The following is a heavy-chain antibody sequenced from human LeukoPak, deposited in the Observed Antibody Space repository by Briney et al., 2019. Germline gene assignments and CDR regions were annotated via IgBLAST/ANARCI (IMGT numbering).Heavy chain of an antibody. V-gene: IGHV1-8*01. Sequence: GASVKVSCKASGYTFTSYDINWVRQATGQGLEWMGWMNPNSGNTGYAQKFQGRVTMTRNTSISTAYMELSSLRSEDTAVYYCARVRATSHFGYYYYYMDVWGKGTTVTVSS. CDR1: GYTFTSYD. J-gene: IGHJ6*03. CDR2: MNPNSGNT. D-gene: IGHD3-10*01. CDR3: ARVRATSHFGYYYYYMDV.